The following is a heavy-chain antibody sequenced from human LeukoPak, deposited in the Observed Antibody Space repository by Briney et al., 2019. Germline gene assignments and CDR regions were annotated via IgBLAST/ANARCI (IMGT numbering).Heavy chain of an antibody. Sequence: PGGSLRLSCAASGFTFSNYAMNWVRQAPWKGLEWVSSISSSSSYIYYADSVKGRFTISRDNAKNSLYLQMDSLRAEDTAVYYCARVRLHALDYWGQGTLVTVSS. J-gene: IGHJ4*02. D-gene: IGHD2-2*01. CDR2: ISSSSSYI. V-gene: IGHV3-21*01. CDR3: ARVRLHALDY. CDR1: GFTFSNYA.